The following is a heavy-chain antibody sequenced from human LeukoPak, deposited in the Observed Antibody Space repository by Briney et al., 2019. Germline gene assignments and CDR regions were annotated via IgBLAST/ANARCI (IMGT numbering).Heavy chain of an antibody. Sequence: SETLSLTCTVSGGSISSYYWSWIRQPPGKGLEWIGYIYYSGSTNYNPSLKSRVTISVDTSKNQFSLKLSSVTAADTAVYYCASLIAAQTYFDYWGQGTLVTVSS. V-gene: IGHV4-59*01. CDR1: GGSISSYY. D-gene: IGHD6-13*01. J-gene: IGHJ4*02. CDR3: ASLIAAQTYFDY. CDR2: IYYSGST.